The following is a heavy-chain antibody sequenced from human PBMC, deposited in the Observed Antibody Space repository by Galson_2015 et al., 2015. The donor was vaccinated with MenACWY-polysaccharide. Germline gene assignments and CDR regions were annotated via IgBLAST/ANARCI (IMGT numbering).Heavy chain of an antibody. CDR3: ARGHYGMDV. CDR1: GCTFSNYW. Sequence: SLRLSCAAAGCTFSNYWMTWVRQSPGKGLEWVANIKKDGSEKYYVDSVKGRFTISRDNALYLQMNSLRAEDTAVYFCARGHYGMDVWGQGTTVTVSS. J-gene: IGHJ6*02. V-gene: IGHV3-7*01. CDR2: IKKDGSEK.